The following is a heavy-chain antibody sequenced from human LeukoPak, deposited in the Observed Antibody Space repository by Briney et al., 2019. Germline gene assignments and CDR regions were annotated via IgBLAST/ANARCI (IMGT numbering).Heavy chain of an antibody. J-gene: IGHJ5*02. CDR2: ISSSGSTI. CDR1: GFTFSDYY. V-gene: IGHV3-11*01. Sequence: GGSLRLSCAASGFTFSDYYMSWIRQAPGKGLEWVSCISSSGSTIYYADSVKGRFTISRDNAKNSLYLQMNSLRAEDTAVYYCARVGGYCSSTSCYVWFDPWGQGTLVTVSS. CDR3: ARVGGYCSSTSCYVWFDP. D-gene: IGHD2-2*01.